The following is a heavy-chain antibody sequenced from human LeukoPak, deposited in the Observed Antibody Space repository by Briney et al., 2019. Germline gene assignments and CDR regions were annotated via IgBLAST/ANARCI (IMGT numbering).Heavy chain of an antibody. CDR1: DFTISTYD. CDR2: ISDSGRYI. Sequence: GGSLRLSCVASDFTISTYDMTWVRQAPGKGLEWVSSISDSGRYIFTADSMRGRFTISRDNSANTLYLQMYSLRVDDTATYFCAGKLPGATYYFDSWGQGTLVTVSS. V-gene: IGHV3-23*01. J-gene: IGHJ4*02. CDR3: AGKLPGATYYFDS. D-gene: IGHD1-1*01.